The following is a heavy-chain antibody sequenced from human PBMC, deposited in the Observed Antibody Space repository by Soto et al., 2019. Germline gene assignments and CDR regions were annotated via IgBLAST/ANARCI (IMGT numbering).Heavy chain of an antibody. CDR1: GGSISSSSYY. CDR2: IYYSGST. CDR3: ARQGAIAARASFDY. J-gene: IGHJ4*02. D-gene: IGHD6-6*01. V-gene: IGHV4-39*01. Sequence: SETLSLTCTVSGGSISSSSYYWGWIRQPPGKGLEWIGSIYYSGSTYYNPSLKSRVTISVDTSKNQFSLKLSSVTAADTAVYYCARQGAIAARASFDYWGQGTLVTVSS.